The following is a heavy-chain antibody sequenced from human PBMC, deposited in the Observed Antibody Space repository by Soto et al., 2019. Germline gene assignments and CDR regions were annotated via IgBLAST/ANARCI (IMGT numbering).Heavy chain of an antibody. D-gene: IGHD3-16*01. J-gene: IGHJ6*02. CDR2: IYYSGST. Sequence: QVQLQESGPGLVKPSETLSLTCTVSGGSISGYYWSWIRQPPGKELEWIGYIYYSGSTNYNPPLKSRVTISVDTSKNQFSLKLSSVTAADTAVYYCARDETGFGYYGMDVWGQGTTVTVSS. V-gene: IGHV4-59*01. CDR1: GGSISGYY. CDR3: ARDETGFGYYGMDV.